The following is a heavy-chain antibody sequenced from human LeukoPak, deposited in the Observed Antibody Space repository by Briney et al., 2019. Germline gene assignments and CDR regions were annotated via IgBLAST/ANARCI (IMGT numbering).Heavy chain of an antibody. D-gene: IGHD4-17*01. J-gene: IGHJ4*02. CDR3: AKVGDRATVTTYFDF. CDR1: GFTFSSSA. V-gene: IGHV3-23*01. Sequence: GGSLRLSCAASGFTFSSSAMSWGRQAPGKGLEWVSAISGSGVSTYYADSVRGRFTISRDNSKNTLHPQMNSLRAEDTALYYCAKVGDRATVTTYFDFWGQGTLVTVSS. CDR2: ISGSGVST.